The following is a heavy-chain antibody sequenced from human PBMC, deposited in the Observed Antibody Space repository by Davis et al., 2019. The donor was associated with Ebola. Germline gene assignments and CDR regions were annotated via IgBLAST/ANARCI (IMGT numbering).Heavy chain of an antibody. CDR3: ARDLGFNWFDP. CDR1: GFTFSSYW. CDR2: ISGSGGST. J-gene: IGHJ5*02. V-gene: IGHV3-23*01. Sequence: GESLKISCAASGFTFSSYWMSWVRQAPGKGLEWVSAISGSGGSTYYADSVKGRFTISRDNAKNSLYLQMNSLRAEDTAVYYCARDLGFNWFDPWGQGTLVTVSS.